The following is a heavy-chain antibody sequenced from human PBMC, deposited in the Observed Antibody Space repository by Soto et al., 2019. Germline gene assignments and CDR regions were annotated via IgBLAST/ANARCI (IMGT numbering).Heavy chain of an antibody. Sequence: PGGSLRLSCAASGFTFSSYAMHWVRQAPGKGLEWVAVISYDGSNKYYADSVKGRFTISRDNSKNTLYLQMNSLRAEDTAVYYCAKDPAVPPSYSSSCSDYWGQGTLVTVSS. D-gene: IGHD6-13*01. CDR3: AKDPAVPPSYSSSCSDY. V-gene: IGHV3-30-3*01. CDR2: ISYDGSNK. CDR1: GFTFSSYA. J-gene: IGHJ4*02.